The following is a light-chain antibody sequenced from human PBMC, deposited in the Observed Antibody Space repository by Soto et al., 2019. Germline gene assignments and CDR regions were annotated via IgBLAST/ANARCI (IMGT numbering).Light chain of an antibody. V-gene: IGKV3-11*01. J-gene: IGKJ1*01. CDR2: DAS. CDR3: QQYGDSPRT. CDR1: ESLSTY. Sequence: IVLTQSPDTLSLSPGETATLSCRASESLSTYLGWYQQRPGQAPRLLIYDASYRATGIPARFSGSGSGTDFTLTISSLEPEDFAVYYCQQYGDSPRTFGQGTKVEIK.